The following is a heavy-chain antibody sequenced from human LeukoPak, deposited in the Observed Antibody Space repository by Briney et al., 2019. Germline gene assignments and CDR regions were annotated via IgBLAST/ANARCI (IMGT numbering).Heavy chain of an antibody. CDR2: IYYLGST. CDR3: ARGSSNWSNAFDI. V-gene: IGHV4-30-4*01. J-gene: IGHJ3*02. D-gene: IGHD6-13*01. Sequence: SETLCFTCNVSGGSINSAGYDWSWICQPPGKDLEGIGYIYYLGSTYHSPSLKSRLTISLDTSKTQFSLKLSSVTAADTAVYYCARGSSNWSNAFDIWGQGTMVIVSS. CDR1: GGSINSAGYD.